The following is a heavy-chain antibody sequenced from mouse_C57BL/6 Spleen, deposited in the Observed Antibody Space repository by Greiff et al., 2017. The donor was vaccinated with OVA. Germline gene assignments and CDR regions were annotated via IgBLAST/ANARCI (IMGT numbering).Heavy chain of an antibody. J-gene: IGHJ3*01. CDR1: GFTFSSYG. V-gene: IGHV5-6*01. CDR3: ARHGASYYSNQEFAY. CDR2: ISSGGSYT. Sequence: EVQRVESGGDLVKPGGSLKLSCAASGFTFSSYGMSWVRQTPDKRLEWVATISSGGSYTYYPDSVKGRFTISRDNAKNTLYLQMSSLKSEDTAMYYCARHGASYYSNQEFAYWGQGTLVTVSA. D-gene: IGHD2-5*01.